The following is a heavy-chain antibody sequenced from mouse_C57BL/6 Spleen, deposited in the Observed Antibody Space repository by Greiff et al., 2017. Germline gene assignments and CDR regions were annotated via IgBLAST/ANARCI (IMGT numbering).Heavy chain of an antibody. CDR1: GYAFTNYL. D-gene: IGHD4-1*01. CDR3: ARTGTGTWFAY. V-gene: IGHV1-54*01. J-gene: IGHJ3*01. Sequence: VQLQQSGAELVRPGTSVKVSCKASGYAFTNYLIEWVKQRPGQGLEWIGVINPGSGGTNYNEKFKGKATLTADKSSSTAYMQLSSLTSEDSAVYFCARTGTGTWFAYWGQETLVTVSA. CDR2: INPGSGGT.